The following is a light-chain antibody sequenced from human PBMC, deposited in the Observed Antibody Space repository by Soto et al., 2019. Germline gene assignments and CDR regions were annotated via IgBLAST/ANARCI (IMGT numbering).Light chain of an antibody. CDR3: AAWDDSLNGVV. CDR2: TNN. CDR1: SSNIRSNT. J-gene: IGLJ2*01. Sequence: QSVLTQPPSASGTPGQRVTISCSGSSSNIRSNTVNWYQQLPGTAPKHLIYTNNQRPSGVPDRFSGSKSGTSASLAISGLQSEDEADYYCAAWDDSLNGVVFGGGTKLTVL. V-gene: IGLV1-44*01.